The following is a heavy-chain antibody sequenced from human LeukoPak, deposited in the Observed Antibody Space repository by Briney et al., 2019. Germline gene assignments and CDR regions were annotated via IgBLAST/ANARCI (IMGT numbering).Heavy chain of an antibody. Sequence: SVKVSCKASGYTFTSYDINWVRQATGQGLEWMGWMNPNSGNTGYAQKFQGRVTMTRNTSISTAYMELSSLRSEDTAVYYCARTEPGYSSGWRDFDYWGQGTLVTVSS. CDR1: GYTFTSYD. CDR2: MNPNSGNT. D-gene: IGHD6-19*01. J-gene: IGHJ4*02. V-gene: IGHV1-8*01. CDR3: ARTEPGYSSGWRDFDY.